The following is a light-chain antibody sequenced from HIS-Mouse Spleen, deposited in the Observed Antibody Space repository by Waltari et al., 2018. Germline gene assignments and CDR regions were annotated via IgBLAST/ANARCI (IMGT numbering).Light chain of an antibody. V-gene: IGLV3-10*01. CDR1: ALPKKY. CDR3: YSTDSSGNHRV. J-gene: IGLJ2*01. CDR2: EDS. Sequence: SYELTQPPSVSVSPGQTARITCSGDALPKKYAYWYQQKSGQAPVLVIYEDSKRPSGIPERFSASRSGTMATLTISGAQVEDEADYYCYSTDSSGNHRVFGGGTKLTVL.